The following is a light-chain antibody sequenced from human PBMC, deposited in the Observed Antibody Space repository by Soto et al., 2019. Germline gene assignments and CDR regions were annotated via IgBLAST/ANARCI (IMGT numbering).Light chain of an antibody. CDR1: SSDIGGYNL. CDR3: CSYEGFLTPYV. CDR2: EDI. J-gene: IGLJ1*01. V-gene: IGLV2-23*01. Sequence: QSALTQPASVSGSPGQSITISCTGTSSDIGGYNLVSWYQQHSGKAPKLMIYEDIRRPSGVSNRFSGSKSGNTASLTISGLQAEDEAHYYCCSYEGFLTPYVFGTGTKVTV.